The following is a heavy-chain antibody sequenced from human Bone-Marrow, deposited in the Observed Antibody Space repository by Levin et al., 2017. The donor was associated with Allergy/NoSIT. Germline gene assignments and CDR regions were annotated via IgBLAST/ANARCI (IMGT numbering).Heavy chain of an antibody. D-gene: IGHD3-10*01. J-gene: IGHJ6*03. CDR3: ASDYYGSGDYYPYHYYYYMDV. Sequence: PSETLSLTCAASGFTVSSNYMSWVRQAPGRGLEWLSVIYSDGTTYYADSVKGRFTISRDNSKNTLFLQMNSLSAEDTAVYYCASDYYGSGDYYPYHYYYYMDVWGKGTTVTVSS. CDR2: IYSDGTT. CDR1: GFTVSSNY. V-gene: IGHV3-53*01.